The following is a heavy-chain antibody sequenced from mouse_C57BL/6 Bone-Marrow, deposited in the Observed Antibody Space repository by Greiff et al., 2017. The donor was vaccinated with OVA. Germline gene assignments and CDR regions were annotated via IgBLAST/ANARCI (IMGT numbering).Heavy chain of an antibody. D-gene: IGHD1-1*01. Sequence: EVQVVESGGGLVQPKGSLKLSCAASGFTFNTYAMHWVRQAPGKGLEWVARIRSKSSNYATYYADSVKDRFTISRDDSQSMLYLQMNNLKTEDTAMYYCVRQYYYGSSHWYFDVWGTGTTVTVSS. CDR1: GFTFNTYA. CDR2: IRSKSSNYAT. CDR3: VRQYYYGSSHWYFDV. V-gene: IGHV10-3*01. J-gene: IGHJ1*03.